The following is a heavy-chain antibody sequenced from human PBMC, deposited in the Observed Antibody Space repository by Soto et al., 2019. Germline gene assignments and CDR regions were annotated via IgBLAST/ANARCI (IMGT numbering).Heavy chain of an antibody. CDR3: ARWFSSGYIDY. D-gene: IGHD6-19*01. J-gene: IGHJ4*02. Sequence: ASVKVSCKASGYIFTTYHFHWVRQAPGQGLEWMGVINPSSGTTTYAQKFQGRVTMTRDTSTSTVYVELTSLTSEDTAVYYCARWFSSGYIDYWRQRTLVTVSS. V-gene: IGHV1-46*01. CDR2: INPSSGTT. CDR1: GYIFTTYH.